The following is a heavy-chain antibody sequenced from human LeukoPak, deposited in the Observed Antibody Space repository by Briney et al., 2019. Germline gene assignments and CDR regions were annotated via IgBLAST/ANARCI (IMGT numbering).Heavy chain of an antibody. CDR3: ARLEYSGSYQGAFDY. CDR1: GYSFISCW. J-gene: IGHJ4*02. Sequence: GESLKISCKGSGYSFISCWIGWVRQMPGKGLEWMGIIYPGDSDTRYSPSFQGQVTITADKSISTAYLQWSSLKASDTAMYYCARLEYSGSYQGAFDYWGQGTLVTVPS. CDR2: IYPGDSDT. D-gene: IGHD1-26*01. V-gene: IGHV5-51*01.